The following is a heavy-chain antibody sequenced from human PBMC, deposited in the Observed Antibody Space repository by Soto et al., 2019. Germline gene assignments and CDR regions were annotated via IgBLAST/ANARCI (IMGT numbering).Heavy chain of an antibody. D-gene: IGHD3-9*01. V-gene: IGHV2-5*02. J-gene: IGHJ4*02. CDR2: IYWDDDK. CDR1: GFSLSTSGVG. Sequence: QITLKESGPTLVKPTQTLTLTCTFSGFSLSTSGVGVGWIRQPPGKALEWLALIYWDDDKRYSPSLKRRLSITKDTPNNQVVLTITNMDPVNTATDSCAHSDDILTGYHSNFDYWGQGTLVTVSS. CDR3: AHSDDILTGYHSNFDY.